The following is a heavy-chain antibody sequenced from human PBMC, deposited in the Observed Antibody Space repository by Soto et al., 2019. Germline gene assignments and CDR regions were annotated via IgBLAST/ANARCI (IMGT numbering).Heavy chain of an antibody. CDR2: IKSKTDGGTT. V-gene: IGHV3-15*01. CDR1: DFTISNGW. Sequence: PGGSQRLSCASSDFTISNGWMTWVRQAAGRGLKWVGRIKSKTDGGTTDYAAPVKGRFTISRDDSKNMLYLQMNSLKTEDTAVYYCTTEQGYCSGGTCFYHFYGMDVWGQGNTVTVS. D-gene: IGHD2-15*01. CDR3: TTEQGYCSGGTCFYHFYGMDV. J-gene: IGHJ6*02.